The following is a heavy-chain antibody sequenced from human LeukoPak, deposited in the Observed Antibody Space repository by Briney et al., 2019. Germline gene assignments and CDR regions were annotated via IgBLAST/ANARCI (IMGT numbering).Heavy chain of an antibody. CDR3: ARGRGGSYYFDY. V-gene: IGHV1-2*02. J-gene: IGHJ4*02. Sequence: ASVKVSCKASGYTFTGYYMHWVRQAPGQGLEWTGWINPNSGGTNYAQKFQGRVTMTRDTSISIAYMELSRLRSDDTAVYYCARGRGGSYYFDYWGQGTLVTVSS. D-gene: IGHD2-15*01. CDR1: GYTFTGYY. CDR2: INPNSGGT.